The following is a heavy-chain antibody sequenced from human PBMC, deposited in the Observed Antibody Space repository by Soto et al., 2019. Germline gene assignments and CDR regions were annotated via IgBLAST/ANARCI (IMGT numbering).Heavy chain of an antibody. Sequence: QVQLQESGPGLVKASQTLSLTCTVSGASVGSGGYYWSWIRQVPGKGLEWIGYIKYSGTTHYSPSLKNRVNISFDKSKNHVFLNLRFVTGADTAVYFCARDVRDTGYSYWFDPWGQGILVTVST. J-gene: IGHJ5*02. CDR3: ARDVRDTGYSYWFDP. CDR2: IKYSGTT. CDR1: GASVGSGGYY. D-gene: IGHD3-9*01. V-gene: IGHV4-31*03.